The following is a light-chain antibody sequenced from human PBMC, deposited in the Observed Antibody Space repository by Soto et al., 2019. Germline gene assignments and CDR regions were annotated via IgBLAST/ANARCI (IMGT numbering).Light chain of an antibody. V-gene: IGKV1-5*01. J-gene: IGKJ1*01. CDR2: DAS. Sequence: DIQMTQSPSTLSASVGDTVTITCRASQGIRNYLAWYQQKPGQAPKLLIYDASSLESGVPSRFRGSGSGPEFTLTISSLQPDDFATYYCQQYNSYSPATFSQGTKVDIK. CDR1: QGIRNY. CDR3: QQYNSYSPAT.